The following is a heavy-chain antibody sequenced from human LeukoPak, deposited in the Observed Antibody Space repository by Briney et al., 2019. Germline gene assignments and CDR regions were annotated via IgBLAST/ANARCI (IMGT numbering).Heavy chain of an antibody. CDR1: GYTFTSYG. CDR3: ARTPYYYDSSGPSSTDYYYGMDV. J-gene: IGHJ6*02. D-gene: IGHD3-22*01. CDR2: ISAYNGNT. V-gene: IGHV1-18*01. Sequence: ASVKVSCKASGYTFTSYGISWVRQAPGQGLEWMGWISAYNGNTNYAQKLQGRVTMTTDTSTSTAYMELRSLRSDDTVVCYCARTPYYYDSSGPSSTDYYYGMDVWGQGTTVTVSS.